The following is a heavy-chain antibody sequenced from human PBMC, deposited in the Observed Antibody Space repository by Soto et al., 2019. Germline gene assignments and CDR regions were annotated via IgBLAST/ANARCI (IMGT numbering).Heavy chain of an antibody. CDR1: GFTFSSYS. Sequence: GGSLRLSCAASGFTFSSYSMNWVRQAPGKGLEWVSSISSSSSYIYYADSVKGRFTISRDNAKNSLYLQMNSLRAEDTAVYYCAREMATIWGAFDIWGQGTMVTVSS. CDR2: ISSSSSYI. V-gene: IGHV3-21*01. CDR3: AREMATIWGAFDI. J-gene: IGHJ3*02. D-gene: IGHD5-12*01.